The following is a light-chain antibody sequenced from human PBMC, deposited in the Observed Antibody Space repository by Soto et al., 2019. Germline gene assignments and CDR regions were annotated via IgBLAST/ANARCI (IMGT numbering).Light chain of an antibody. J-gene: IGKJ4*01. Sequence: IVMTQSPATLSVSPGERATLSCRASQSLSSNLVWYQQKPGQAPRLLIYAASTRATGIPARFSGSKSGTEFTLTISSLQSEDFAVYYCQQYNNWPLTFGGGTKVEIK. CDR3: QQYNNWPLT. CDR2: AAS. CDR1: QSLSSN. V-gene: IGKV3-15*01.